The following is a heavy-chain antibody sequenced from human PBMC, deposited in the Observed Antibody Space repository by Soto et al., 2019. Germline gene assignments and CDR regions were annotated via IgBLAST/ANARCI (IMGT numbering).Heavy chain of an antibody. CDR3: AKSVYNWNDGFFDY. D-gene: IGHD1-1*01. J-gene: IGHJ4*02. CDR2: ISYDGNNK. V-gene: IGHV3-30*18. CDR1: GFTFSSYG. Sequence: QVQLVESGGGVVQPGRSLRLSCAASGFTFSSYGMYWVGQAPGKGLQWVAVISYDGNNKYYADSVKGRFTISRDNSKNTLYLQMNSLRAEDTAVYYCAKSVYNWNDGFFDYWGQGTLVTVSS.